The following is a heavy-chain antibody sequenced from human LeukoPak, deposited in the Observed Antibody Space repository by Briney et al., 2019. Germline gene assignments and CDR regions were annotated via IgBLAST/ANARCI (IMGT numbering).Heavy chain of an antibody. Sequence: ASAKVSCKASGYTFTGYYMHWVRQAPGQGLEWMGWINPNSGGTNYAQKFQGRVTMTRDTSISTAYMELSRLRSDDTAVYYCARARDKSKWLVQDYWGQGTLVTVSS. D-gene: IGHD6-19*01. V-gene: IGHV1-2*02. J-gene: IGHJ4*02. CDR2: INPNSGGT. CDR1: GYTFTGYY. CDR3: ARARDKSKWLVQDY.